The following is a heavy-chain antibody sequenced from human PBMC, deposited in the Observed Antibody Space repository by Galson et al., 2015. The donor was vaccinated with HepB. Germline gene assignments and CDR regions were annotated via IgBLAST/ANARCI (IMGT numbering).Heavy chain of an antibody. J-gene: IGHJ5*01. D-gene: IGHD3-10*01. CDR3: ARGTFARVRGIRQVWFGS. Sequence: SVKVSCKASGYGFASYDINWVRQATGQGLEWMGWMNPTSGNTAYALKFQGRVTMTRNTSITTAYMELTGLTSEDRAVYYCARGTFARVRGIRQVWFGSWGQGSLVTVSS. V-gene: IGHV1-8*01. CDR1: GYGFASYD. CDR2: MNPTSGNT.